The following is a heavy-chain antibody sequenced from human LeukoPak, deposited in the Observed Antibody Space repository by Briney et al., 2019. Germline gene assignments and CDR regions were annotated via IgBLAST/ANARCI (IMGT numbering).Heavy chain of an antibody. CDR2: ISGDGGVT. CDR3: ATGSQPGTTFDY. D-gene: IGHD1-14*01. V-gene: IGHV3-43*02. Sequence: GGSLRLSCAASGFSFNEYPMHWVRQAPGKGLEWVSLISGDGGVTSYADSVKGRFTISRDNSKNSLYLQMNSLRVEDTALYYCATGSQPGTTFDYWGQGTLVTASS. CDR1: GFSFNEYP. J-gene: IGHJ4*02.